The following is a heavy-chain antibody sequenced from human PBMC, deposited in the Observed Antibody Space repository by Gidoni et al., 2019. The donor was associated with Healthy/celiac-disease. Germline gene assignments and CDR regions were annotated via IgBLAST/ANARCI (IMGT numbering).Heavy chain of an antibody. Sequence: QVQLVESGGGVVQPGRSLRLSCAASGFTFSSYAMHWVRQAPGKGLEWVAVISYDGSNKYYADSVKGRFTISRDNSKNTLYLQMNSLRAEDTAVYYCAREGGGYCSGGSCRPYYFDYWGQGTLVTVSS. CDR3: AREGGGYCSGGSCRPYYFDY. D-gene: IGHD2-15*01. CDR2: ISYDGSNK. CDR1: GFTFSSYA. V-gene: IGHV3-30*01. J-gene: IGHJ4*02.